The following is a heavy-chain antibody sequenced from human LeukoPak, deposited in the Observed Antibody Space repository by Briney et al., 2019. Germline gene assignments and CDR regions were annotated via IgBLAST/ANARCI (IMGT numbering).Heavy chain of an antibody. CDR2: ISGSGVST. CDR3: AKDSFSSR. Sequence: PGGSLRLPCAASGFTFSSDSMTWVRQAPGKGLEWVSTISGSGVSTFYADSVKGRFTISRDNSKNTLYLHMNSLSAEDTAVYYCAKDSFSSRWGQGTLVTVSS. J-gene: IGHJ4*02. D-gene: IGHD2-2*01. CDR1: GFTFSSDS. V-gene: IGHV3-23*01.